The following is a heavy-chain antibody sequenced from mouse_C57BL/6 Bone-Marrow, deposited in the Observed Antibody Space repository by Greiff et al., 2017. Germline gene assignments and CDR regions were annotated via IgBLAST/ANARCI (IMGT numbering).Heavy chain of an antibody. Sequence: VQLQQPGAELVMPGASVKLSCKASGYTFTSYWMHWVKQRPGQGLEWIGEIDPSDSYTNYNQKFKGKSTLTVDKSSSTAYMQLSSLTSEASAVYYCARGGCEGTTGDAMDYWGQGTSVTVAS. CDR2: IDPSDSYT. J-gene: IGHJ4*01. D-gene: IGHD2-14*01. CDR1: GYTFTSYW. V-gene: IGHV1-69*01. CDR3: ARGGCEGTTGDAMDY.